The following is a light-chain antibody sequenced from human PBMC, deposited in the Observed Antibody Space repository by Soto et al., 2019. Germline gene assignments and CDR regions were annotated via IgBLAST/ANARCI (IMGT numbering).Light chain of an antibody. V-gene: IGLV2-14*01. CDR2: DVS. J-gene: IGLJ1*01. Sequence: QSALTQPASVSGSPGQSITISCTGASSDVGGYNYVSWYQQHPGEAPKLMIYDVSNRPSGVSNRFSGSKSGNTASLTISGLQAEDEADYYCSSYTSSSTLAVFGTGTQLTVL. CDR3: SSYTSSSTLAV. CDR1: SSDVGGYNY.